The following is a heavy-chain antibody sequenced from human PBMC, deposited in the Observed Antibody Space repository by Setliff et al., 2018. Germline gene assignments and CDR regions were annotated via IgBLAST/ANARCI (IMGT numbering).Heavy chain of an antibody. D-gene: IGHD2-15*01. V-gene: IGHV4-59*01. CDR3: ARTRYGLGGRPY. J-gene: IGHJ4*02. CDR1: GDSTGGDY. CDR2: IHYSGST. Sequence: SETLSLTCTVSGDSTGGDYWSWIRQPPGKGLEWIGFIHYSGSTNYNPSLKSRVTTSLDTPKNQFPLRLSSVTAADTAVYYCARTRYGLGGRPYWGQGTLVTVSS.